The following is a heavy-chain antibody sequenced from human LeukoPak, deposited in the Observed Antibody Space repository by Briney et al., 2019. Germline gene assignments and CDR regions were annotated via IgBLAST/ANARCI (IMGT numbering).Heavy chain of an antibody. D-gene: IGHD6-13*01. Sequence: GGSLRLSCAASGFTFSSYSMNWVRQAPGKGLEWVSSISSSSSYIYYADSVKGRFTISRDNAKNMLYLQMNSLRAEDTAVYYCAIAGGKGYSSSWYEGAFDYWGQGTLVTVSS. CDR1: GFTFSSYS. CDR2: ISSSSSYI. J-gene: IGHJ4*02. CDR3: AIAGGKGYSSSWYEGAFDY. V-gene: IGHV3-21*06.